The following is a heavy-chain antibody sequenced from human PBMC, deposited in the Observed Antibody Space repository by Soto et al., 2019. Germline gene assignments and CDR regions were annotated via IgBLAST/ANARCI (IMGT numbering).Heavy chain of an antibody. Sequence: PGGSLRLSCAASGFTFSSYAMSWVRQAPGKGLEWVSAISGSGGSTHYADSVKGRFTISRDNSKNTLYLQMNSLRAEDTAVYYCAKDPVTMIVVVNLFDYWGQGTLVTVS. V-gene: IGHV3-23*01. CDR1: GFTFSSYA. J-gene: IGHJ4*02. CDR2: ISGSGGST. CDR3: AKDPVTMIVVVNLFDY. D-gene: IGHD3-22*01.